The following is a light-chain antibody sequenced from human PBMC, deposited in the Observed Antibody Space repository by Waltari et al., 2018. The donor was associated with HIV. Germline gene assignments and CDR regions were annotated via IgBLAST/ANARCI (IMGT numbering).Light chain of an antibody. CDR1: QKINNY. Sequence: DIQMTQSPSSLSASVGDRVTVTCRASQKINNYLNWYQQKPGKAPKLLIYGATTLQSGVPSRFSDSVSATDFNLTIDSLQPDDFATYYGQQSFTSLPCTFGQGTRLEV. J-gene: IGKJ2*02. V-gene: IGKV1-39*01. CDR2: GAT. CDR3: QQSFTSLPCT.